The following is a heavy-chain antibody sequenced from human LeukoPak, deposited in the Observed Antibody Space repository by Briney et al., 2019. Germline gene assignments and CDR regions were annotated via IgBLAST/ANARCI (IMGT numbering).Heavy chain of an antibody. CDR2: IYYSGST. V-gene: IGHV4-39*07. J-gene: IGHJ4*02. D-gene: IGHD3-10*01. CDR3: ARGGQLLWFGEPLTD. Sequence: SETLSLTCTVSGGSISSSSYYWGWIRQPPGKGLEWIGSIYYSGSTYYNPSLKSRVTISVDTPKNQFSLKLSSVTAADTAVYYCARGGQLLWFGEPLTDWGQGTLVTVSS. CDR1: GGSISSSSYY.